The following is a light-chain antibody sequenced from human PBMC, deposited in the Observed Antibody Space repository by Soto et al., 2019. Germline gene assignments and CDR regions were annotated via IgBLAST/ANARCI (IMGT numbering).Light chain of an antibody. CDR1: QSVSSY. CDR2: DTS. CDR3: QQRGNWSTWR. J-gene: IGKJ1*01. V-gene: IGKV3-11*01. Sequence: EIVLTQSPATLSLSPGERATLSCRASQSVSSYLAWYQQKPGQAPRLLIYDTSNRATGIPARFSGSGSGTDLTLNISSLEPEEFSAYYCQQRGNWSTWRVGQGIKVEIK.